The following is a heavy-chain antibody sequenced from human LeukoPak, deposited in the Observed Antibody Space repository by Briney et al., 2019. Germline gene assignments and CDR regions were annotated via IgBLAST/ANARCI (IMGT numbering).Heavy chain of an antibody. J-gene: IGHJ4*02. CDR3: AKSPYYYGYRDLRD. CDR1: GFTVSSNY. V-gene: IGHV3-30*18. Sequence: PGGSLRLSCAASGFTVSSNYMSWVRQAPGKGLEWVAVISYDGSNKYYADSVKGRFTISRDNSKNTLYLQMNSLRAEDTAVYYCAKSPYYYGYRDLRDWGQGTLVTVSS. CDR2: ISYDGSNK. D-gene: IGHD3-10*01.